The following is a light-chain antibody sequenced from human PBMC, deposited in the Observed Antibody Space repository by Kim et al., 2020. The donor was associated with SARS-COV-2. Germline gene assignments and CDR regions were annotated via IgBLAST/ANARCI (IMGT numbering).Light chain of an antibody. CDR1: QSVSSD. J-gene: IGKJ4*01. CDR3: QQYNNWPPT. V-gene: IGKV3-15*01. Sequence: VSPGERATLPCRASQSVSSDLAWYQQKPGQAPRLLIYDASTRATGIPARFSGSGSGTEFTLTISSLQSEDFAVYYCQQYNNWPPTFGGGTKVDIK. CDR2: DAS.